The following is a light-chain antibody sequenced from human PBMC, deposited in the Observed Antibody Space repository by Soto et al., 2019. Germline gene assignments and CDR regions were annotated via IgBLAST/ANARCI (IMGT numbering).Light chain of an antibody. Sequence: EVVLTQSPDTLSLSPGEGVTLSCRASETVRYYVAWHQQQPGQAPRLLFFGASSRASGVPERFSGSGSGTYFTLTINRLEPDDFAAYYCQQNDTSPYSFGQGTKLEIK. J-gene: IGKJ2*01. V-gene: IGKV3-20*01. CDR1: ETVRYY. CDR3: QQNDTSPYS. CDR2: GAS.